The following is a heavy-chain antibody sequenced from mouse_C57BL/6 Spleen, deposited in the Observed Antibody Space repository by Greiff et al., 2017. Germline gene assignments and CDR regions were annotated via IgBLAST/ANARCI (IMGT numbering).Heavy chain of an antibody. Sequence: QVQLQQSGPGLVQPSQSLSITCTVSGFSLTSYGVHWVRQSPGKGLEWLGVIWRGGSTDYNAAFMSRLSITKDNSKSQVFFKMNSLQADDTAIYDCAKKDYYGHYAMDYWGQGTSVTVSS. V-gene: IGHV2-5*01. CDR3: AKKDYYGHYAMDY. J-gene: IGHJ4*01. CDR2: IWRGGST. CDR1: GFSLTSYG. D-gene: IGHD1-1*01.